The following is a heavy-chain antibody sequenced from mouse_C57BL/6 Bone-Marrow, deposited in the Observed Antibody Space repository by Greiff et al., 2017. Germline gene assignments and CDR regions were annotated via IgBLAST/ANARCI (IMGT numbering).Heavy chain of an antibody. CDR3: ARERDGYSPFAY. Sequence: VQLQQSGPELVKPGASVKISCKASGYTFTDYYINWVKQRPGQGLEWIGWIFPGSGSTYYNEKFKGKATLTVDKSSSTAYMLRSSLTSEDSAVYFCARERDGYSPFAYWGEGTLVTVS. CDR1: GYTFTDYY. D-gene: IGHD2-3*01. J-gene: IGHJ3*01. CDR2: IFPGSGST. V-gene: IGHV1-75*01.